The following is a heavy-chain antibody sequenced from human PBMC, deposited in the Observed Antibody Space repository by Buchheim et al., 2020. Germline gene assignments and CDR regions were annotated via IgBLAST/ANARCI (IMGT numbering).Heavy chain of an antibody. D-gene: IGHD2-8*02. Sequence: QVQLQESGPGQVKPSETLSLTCTVSGGSISSSSWSWIRQPPGKGLEWIGHFYYSGSTTYNPSLKSRVTISVATSKNQFSLKMSSVSASDTAVYYCARDPGLPVEAFGIWGQGT. J-gene: IGHJ3*02. V-gene: IGHV4-59*01. CDR2: FYYSGST. CDR1: GGSISSSS. CDR3: ARDPGLPVEAFGI.